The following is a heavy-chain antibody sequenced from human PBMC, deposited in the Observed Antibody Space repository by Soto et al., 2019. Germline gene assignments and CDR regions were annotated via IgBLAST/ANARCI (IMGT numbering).Heavy chain of an antibody. J-gene: IGHJ4*02. D-gene: IGHD2-2*01. CDR2: ISAYNGNT. Sequence: ASVKVSCKASGYTFTSYGISWARQAPGQGLEWMGWISAYNGNTNYAQKLQGRVTMTTDTSTSTAYMELRSLRSDDTAVYYCARDRPFEGYCSSTSCLPHRGQRPSRALDYWGQGTLVTVSS. CDR3: ARDRPFEGYCSSTSCLPHRGQRPSRALDY. V-gene: IGHV1-18*04. CDR1: GYTFTSYG.